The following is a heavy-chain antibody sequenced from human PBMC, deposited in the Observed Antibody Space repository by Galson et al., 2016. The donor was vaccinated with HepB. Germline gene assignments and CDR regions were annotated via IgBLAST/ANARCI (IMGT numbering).Heavy chain of an antibody. Sequence: SETLSLTCTVSGGSISNYYWSWIRQPPGKGLEWIGYIYYTGRTNSNPSLKSRLTISVDTSKNQFSLKLGSVTAADTAVYYCARADSSSPSSIYHYGMDVWGQGTTVTVSS. V-gene: IGHV4-59*01. J-gene: IGHJ6*02. CDR2: IYYTGRT. CDR3: ARADSSSPSSIYHYGMDV. D-gene: IGHD6-13*01. CDR1: GGSISNYY.